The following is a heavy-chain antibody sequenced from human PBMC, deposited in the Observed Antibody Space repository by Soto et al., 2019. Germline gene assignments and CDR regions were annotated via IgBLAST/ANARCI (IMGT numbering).Heavy chain of an antibody. D-gene: IGHD1-26*01. J-gene: IGHJ4*02. V-gene: IGHV4-61*01. Sequence: SETLSLTCTVSGGSVSSGSYYWSWIRQPPGKGLEWIGYIYYSGSTNYNPSLKSRVTISVDTSKNQFSLKLSSVTAADTAVYSCSRDIGIVGATHYFDYWGQGTLVTVSS. CDR3: SRDIGIVGATHYFDY. CDR1: GGSVSSGSYY. CDR2: IYYSGST.